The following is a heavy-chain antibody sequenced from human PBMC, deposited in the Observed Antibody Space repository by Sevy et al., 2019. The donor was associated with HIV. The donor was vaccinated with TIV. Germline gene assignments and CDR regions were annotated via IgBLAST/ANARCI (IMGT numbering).Heavy chain of an antibody. J-gene: IGHJ4*02. V-gene: IGHV1-69*13. D-gene: IGHD6-13*01. CDR2: IIPILGTV. Sequence: ASVKVSCKASGGTFSSYGISWVRQAPGQGLEWMGGIIPILGTVNYAQKFQGRVTITADESTKTAYMELSSLGSEDTAEYYCARGAGNSWYYFDYWGQETLVTVSS. CDR3: ARGAGNSWYYFDY. CDR1: GGTFSSYG.